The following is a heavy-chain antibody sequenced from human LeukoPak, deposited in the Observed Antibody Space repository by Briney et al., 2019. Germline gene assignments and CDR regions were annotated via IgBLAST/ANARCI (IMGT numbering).Heavy chain of an antibody. CDR2: ISAYNGNT. V-gene: IGHV1-18*01. CDR1: GYTFTSYG. J-gene: IGHJ5*02. CDR3: ARAGETAVAVLGNWFDP. Sequence: ASVKVSCKASGYTFTSYGISWVRQAPGQGLEWMGWISAYNGNTNYAQKLQGRVTMTTDTSTSTAYMELRSLRSDDTAVYYCARAGETAVAVLGNWFDPWGQGTLVTVSS. D-gene: IGHD6-19*01.